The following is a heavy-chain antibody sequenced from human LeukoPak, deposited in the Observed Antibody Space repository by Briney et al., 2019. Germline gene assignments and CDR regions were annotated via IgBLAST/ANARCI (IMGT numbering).Heavy chain of an antibody. CDR3: ARDMDVGFGELVDY. CDR2: IIPTLGVA. V-gene: IGHV1-69*04. D-gene: IGHD3-10*01. Sequence: SVKVSCKASGGTFTSHAISWVRQAPGQGLEWMGRIIPTLGVATYAQKLQGRVTITADRFTSTAYMELRSLRSEDTAVYYCARDMDVGFGELVDYWGQGTLVTVSS. CDR1: GGTFTSHA. J-gene: IGHJ4*02.